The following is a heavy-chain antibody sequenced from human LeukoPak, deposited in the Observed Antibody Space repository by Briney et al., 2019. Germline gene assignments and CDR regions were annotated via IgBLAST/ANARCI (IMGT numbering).Heavy chain of an antibody. J-gene: IGHJ3*02. CDR1: GGSISSYY. CDR2: IYYSGST. D-gene: IGHD3-10*01. Sequence: SETLSLTCTVSGGSISSYYWSWIRQPPGKGLEWIGYIYYSGSTNYNPSLKSRVTISVDTSKNQFSLKLSSVTAADTAVYYCARESPPSITMVRGKAFDIWGQGTMVTVSS. CDR3: ARESPPSITMVRGKAFDI. V-gene: IGHV4-59*01.